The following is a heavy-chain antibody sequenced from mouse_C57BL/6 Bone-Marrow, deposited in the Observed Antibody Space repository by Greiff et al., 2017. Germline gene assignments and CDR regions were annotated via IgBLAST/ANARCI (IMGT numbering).Heavy chain of an antibody. Sequence: VKLVESGAELVRPGASVTLSCKASGYTFTDYEMHWVKQTPVHGLEWIGAIDPETGGTAYNQKFKGKAILTADKSSSTAYMELRSLTSEDSAVYYCTRSDDYDLYYGVWGTGTTVTVSS. CDR2: IDPETGGT. J-gene: IGHJ1*03. CDR3: TRSDDYDLYYGV. D-gene: IGHD2-4*01. V-gene: IGHV1-15*01. CDR1: GYTFTDYE.